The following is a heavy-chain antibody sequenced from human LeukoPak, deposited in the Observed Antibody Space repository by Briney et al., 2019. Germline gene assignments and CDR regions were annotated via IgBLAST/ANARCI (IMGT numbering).Heavy chain of an antibody. V-gene: IGHV3-33*06. D-gene: IGHD3-3*01. CDR3: AKDRRVYDFWSGLDY. Sequence: GRSLRLSCAASGFTFSSYGMHWVRQAPGKGLEWVAVIWYDGSNKYYADSVKGRFTISRDNSKNTLYLQMNSLRAEDTAVYYCAKDRRVYDFWSGLDYGGQGTLVTVPS. CDR2: IWYDGSNK. J-gene: IGHJ4*02. CDR1: GFTFSSYG.